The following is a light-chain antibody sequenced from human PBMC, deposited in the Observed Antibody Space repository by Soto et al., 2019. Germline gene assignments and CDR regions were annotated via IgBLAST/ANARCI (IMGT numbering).Light chain of an antibody. J-gene: IGKJ1*01. CDR3: QQYTNTNNPWM. V-gene: IGKV3-11*01. CDR2: DAS. CDR1: QSIRTS. Sequence: EFVLTQSPATLSLSPGERATLSCRASQSIRTSLAWYQQKPGQAPRLVIFDASNRANGVPARFSGSGSGTEFTLSISSLQPDDSATYYCQQYTNTNNPWMFGQGTKV.